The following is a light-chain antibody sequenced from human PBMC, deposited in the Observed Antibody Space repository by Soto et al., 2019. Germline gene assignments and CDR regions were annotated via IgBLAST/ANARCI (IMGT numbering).Light chain of an antibody. CDR3: QKYDSAPWT. Sequence: ELVFTQSPGTLSLSPGERATLSCRASQSVSSSYLAWYQQKPGQAPRLLIYGAYSRATGIPDRFSGSGSGTEFTLTIKSLQPEDVATYYCQKYDSAPWTFGQGTKVDIK. CDR1: QSVSSSY. CDR2: GAY. J-gene: IGKJ1*01. V-gene: IGKV3-20*01.